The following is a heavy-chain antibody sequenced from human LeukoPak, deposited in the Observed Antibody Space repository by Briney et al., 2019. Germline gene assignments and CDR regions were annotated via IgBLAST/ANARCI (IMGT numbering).Heavy chain of an antibody. V-gene: IGHV4-59*08. CDR1: GGSISTYY. Sequence: KPSETLSLTCTVSGGSISTYYWTWIRQPPGEGLEWIGYIYDSGSTDYNPSLKSRVTISVDTSKNQFSLKLSSVTAADTALYYCARFGYGGKVDYWGQGTLVTVSS. J-gene: IGHJ4*02. CDR2: IYDSGST. D-gene: IGHD4-23*01. CDR3: ARFGYGGKVDY.